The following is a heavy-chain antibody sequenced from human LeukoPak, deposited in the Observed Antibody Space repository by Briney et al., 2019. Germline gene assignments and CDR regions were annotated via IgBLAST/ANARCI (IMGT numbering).Heavy chain of an antibody. J-gene: IGHJ6*04. D-gene: IGHD2-2*01. CDR2: INHSGST. CDR3: ARVRALGYCSSTSCPVYYYGMDV. V-gene: IGHV4-34*01. CDR1: GGSFSGYY. Sequence: SETLSLTCAVYGGSFSGYYWSWIRQPPGKGLEWIGEINHSGSTNYNPSLKSRVTISVDTSKNQFSLKLSSVTAADTAVYYCARVRALGYCSSTSCPVYYYGMDVWGKGTTVTVSS.